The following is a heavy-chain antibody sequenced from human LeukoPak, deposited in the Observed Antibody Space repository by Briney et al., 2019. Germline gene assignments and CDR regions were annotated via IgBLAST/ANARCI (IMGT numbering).Heavy chain of an antibody. CDR3: ARELGSGWYSNWFDP. D-gene: IGHD6-19*01. CDR1: GGSISSYY. CDR2: IYYSGST. J-gene: IGHJ5*02. Sequence: SETLSLTCTVSGGSISSYYWSWIRQPPGKGLEWIGYIYYSGSTNYNPSLKRRVTISVDTSKNQFSLKLSSVTAADTAVYYCARELGSGWYSNWFDPWGQGTLVTVPS. V-gene: IGHV4-59*01.